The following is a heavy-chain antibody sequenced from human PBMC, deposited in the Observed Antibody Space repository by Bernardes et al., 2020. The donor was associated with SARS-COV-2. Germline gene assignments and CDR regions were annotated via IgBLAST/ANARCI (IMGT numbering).Heavy chain of an antibody. J-gene: IGHJ6*04. Sequence: GGSLRLSCAASGFTVSSNYMSWVRQAPGKGLEWVSVIYSGGSTYYADSVKGRFTISRDNSKNTLYLQMNSLRAEDTAVYYCARDPYCSSTSCLRSMARVRYVWGKGTTVTVSS. CDR1: GFTVSSNY. V-gene: IGHV3-66*02. D-gene: IGHD2-2*01. CDR3: ARDPYCSSTSCLRSMARVRYV. CDR2: IYSGGST.